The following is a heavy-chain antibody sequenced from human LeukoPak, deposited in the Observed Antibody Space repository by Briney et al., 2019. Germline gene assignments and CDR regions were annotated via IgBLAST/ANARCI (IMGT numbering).Heavy chain of an antibody. Sequence: GASVKVSCKVSGYTLTELSMHWVRQAPGQGLEWMGWINPNSGGTNYAQKFQGRVTMTRDTSISTAYMELSRLRSDDTAVYYCAGVIAVAGTWWFDPWGQGTLVTVSS. CDR3: AGVIAVAGTWWFDP. V-gene: IGHV1-2*02. D-gene: IGHD6-19*01. CDR2: INPNSGGT. J-gene: IGHJ5*02. CDR1: GYTLTELS.